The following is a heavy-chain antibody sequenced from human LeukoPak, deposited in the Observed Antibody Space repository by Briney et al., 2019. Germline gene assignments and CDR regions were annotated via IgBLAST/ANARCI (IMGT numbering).Heavy chain of an antibody. Sequence: GESLKISCKGSGYSFTSYWIGWVRQMPGKGLEWMGIIYPGDSDTRYSPSFQGQVIISVDKSINTAYLQWSSLKASDTAMYYCARHVHMFKYYYMDVWGKGTSVTVSS. D-gene: IGHD3-10*02. V-gene: IGHV5-51*01. CDR1: GYSFTSYW. CDR2: IYPGDSDT. CDR3: ARHVHMFKYYYMDV. J-gene: IGHJ6*03.